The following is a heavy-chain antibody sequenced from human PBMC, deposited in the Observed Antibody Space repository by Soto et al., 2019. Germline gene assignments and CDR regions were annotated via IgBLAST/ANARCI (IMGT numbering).Heavy chain of an antibody. J-gene: IGHJ4*02. D-gene: IGHD3-10*01. Sequence: AQVKVSCKASGYTLTSYGISWVRQAPGQGIERMGWISTYNGNTKYAQKLQGRVTMTTDTSTSTAYMELRSLRSDDTAVFYCASEMVRGVGSDYWGQGT. CDR2: ISTYNGNT. V-gene: IGHV1-18*01. CDR3: ASEMVRGVGSDY. CDR1: GYTLTSYG.